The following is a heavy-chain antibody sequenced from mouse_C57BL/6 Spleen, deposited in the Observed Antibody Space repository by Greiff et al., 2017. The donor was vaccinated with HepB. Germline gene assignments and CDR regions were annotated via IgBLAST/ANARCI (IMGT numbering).Heavy chain of an antibody. CDR1: GFTFNTYA. CDR2: IRSKSSNYAT. CDR3: VRDRRAYYSNYDWYFDV. Sequence: EVQRVESGGGLVQPKGSLKLSCAASGFTFNTYAMHWVRQAPGKGLEWVARIRSKSSNYATYYADSVKDRFTISRDDSQSMLYLQMNNLKTEDTAMYYCVRDRRAYYSNYDWYFDVWGTGTTVTVSS. J-gene: IGHJ1*03. D-gene: IGHD2-5*01. V-gene: IGHV10-3*01.